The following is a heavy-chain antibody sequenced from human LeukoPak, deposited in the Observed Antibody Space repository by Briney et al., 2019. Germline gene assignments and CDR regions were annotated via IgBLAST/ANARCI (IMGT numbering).Heavy chain of an antibody. CDR3: ARKNYYDSSGYQDAFDI. Sequence: PGRSLRLSCAASGFTFSSYGMHWVRQAPGKGLEWVAVISYDGSNKYYADSVKGRFTISRDNSKNTLYLQMNSLRAEDTAVYYCARKNYYDSSGYQDAFDIWGQGTMVTVSS. CDR2: ISYDGSNK. V-gene: IGHV3-30*03. D-gene: IGHD3-22*01. CDR1: GFTFSSYG. J-gene: IGHJ3*02.